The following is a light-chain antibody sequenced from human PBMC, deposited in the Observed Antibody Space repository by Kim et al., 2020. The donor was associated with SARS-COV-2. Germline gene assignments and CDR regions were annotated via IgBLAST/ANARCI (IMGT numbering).Light chain of an antibody. J-gene: IGKJ2*01. V-gene: IGKV3-20*01. CDR3: QQYASSPYT. CDR2: DAS. CDR1: QSVSRSL. Sequence: LSPGERASLSCRASQSVSRSLLAWYQQKSGQTPRLLIFDASIRGTGIPDRFSGSGSVTDFALTISKVEPEDFAVYYCQQYASSPYTFGQGTKLEI.